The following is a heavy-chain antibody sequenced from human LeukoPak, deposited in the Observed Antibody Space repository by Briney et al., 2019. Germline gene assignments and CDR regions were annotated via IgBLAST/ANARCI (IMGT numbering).Heavy chain of an antibody. J-gene: IGHJ3*02. V-gene: IGHV3-53*01. CDR3: ARGLGELRDDTDAFDI. CDR2: IYSGGST. CDR1: GFTVSSNY. D-gene: IGHD1-7*01. Sequence: PGGSLRLSCAASGFTVSSNYMSWVRQAPGKGLEWVSVIYSGGSTYYADSVKGRFTISRDNSKNTLYLQMNSLRAEDTAVYYCARGLGELRDDTDAFDIWGQGTMVTVSS.